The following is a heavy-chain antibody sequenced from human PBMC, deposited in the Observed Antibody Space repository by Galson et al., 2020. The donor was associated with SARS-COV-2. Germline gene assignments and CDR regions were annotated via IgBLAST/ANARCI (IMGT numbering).Heavy chain of an antibody. V-gene: IGHV1-24*01. J-gene: IGHJ5*02. CDR3: ATGPAYYYDSSGYYKGSWFDP. CDR1: GYTLTELS. CDR2: FDPEDGET. D-gene: IGHD3-22*01. Sequence: ASVKVSCKVSGYTLTELSMHWVRQAPGKGLEWMGGFDPEDGETIYAQKFQGRVTMTEDTSTDTAYMELSSLRSEDTAVYYCATGPAYYYDSSGYYKGSWFDPWGQGTLVTVSS.